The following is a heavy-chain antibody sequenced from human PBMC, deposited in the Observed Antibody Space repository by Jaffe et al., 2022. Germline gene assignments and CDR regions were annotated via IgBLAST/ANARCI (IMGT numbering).Heavy chain of an antibody. Sequence: EVQLLESGGGLVQPGGSLRLSCAASGFTFSSYAMSWVRQAPGKGLEWVSAISGSGGSTYYADSVKGRFTISRDNSKNTLYLQMNSLRAEDTAVYYCAKNYDFWSGYYTPYYYYYMDVWGKGTTVTVSS. CDR1: GFTFSSYA. CDR3: AKNYDFWSGYYTPYYYYYMDV. V-gene: IGHV3-23*01. J-gene: IGHJ6*03. CDR2: ISGSGGST. D-gene: IGHD3-3*01.